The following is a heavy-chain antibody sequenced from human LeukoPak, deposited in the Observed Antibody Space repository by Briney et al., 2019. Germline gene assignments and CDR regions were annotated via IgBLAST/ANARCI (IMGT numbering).Heavy chain of an antibody. CDR3: ARGGDIVVVPAARNNWFDP. V-gene: IGHV4-34*01. CDR1: GGSFSGYY. D-gene: IGHD2-2*01. Sequence: SETLSLTCAVYGGSFSGYYWSWIRQPPGKGLEWIGEINHSGSTNYNPSLKSRVTISVDTSKNQFSLKLSPVTAADTAVYYCARGGDIVVVPAARNNWFDPWGQGTLVTVSS. CDR2: INHSGST. J-gene: IGHJ5*02.